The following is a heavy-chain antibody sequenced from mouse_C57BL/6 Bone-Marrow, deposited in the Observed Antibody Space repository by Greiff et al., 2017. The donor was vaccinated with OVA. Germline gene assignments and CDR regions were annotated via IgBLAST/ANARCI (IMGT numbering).Heavy chain of an antibody. V-gene: IGHV1-26*01. Sequence: EVQVVESGPELVKPGASVKISCKASGYTFTDYYMNWVKQSHGKSLEWIGDINPNNGGTSYNQKFKGKATLTVDRSSSTAYMELRSLTSEDSAVYYCARPRYDYDEAWFAYWGQGTLVTVSA. J-gene: IGHJ3*01. CDR3: ARPRYDYDEAWFAY. CDR2: INPNNGGT. D-gene: IGHD2-4*01. CDR1: GYTFTDYY.